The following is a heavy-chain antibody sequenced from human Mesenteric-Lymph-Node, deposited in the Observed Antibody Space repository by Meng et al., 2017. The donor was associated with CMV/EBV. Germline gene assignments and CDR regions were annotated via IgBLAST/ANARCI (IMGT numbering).Heavy chain of an antibody. CDR2: IYYSGNT. D-gene: IGHD1-26*01. CDR1: GGSVSSGSYY. Sequence: SGGSVSSGSYYWRWSRQPPGKGLEWIGCIYYSGNTNYNPSLRDRVTISVDTSKNQFSLRLNSVTAADTAVYYCARSNSGSLDWFDPWGQGTLVTVSS. CDR3: ARSNSGSLDWFDP. J-gene: IGHJ5*02. V-gene: IGHV4-61*01.